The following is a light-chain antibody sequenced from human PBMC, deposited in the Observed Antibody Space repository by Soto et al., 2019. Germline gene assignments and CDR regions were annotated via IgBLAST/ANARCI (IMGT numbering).Light chain of an antibody. V-gene: IGKV3D-15*03. Sequence: EIVMTQSPATLSVSPGERATLSCRASQTVRDNLAWYQQKPGQAPRLLIYGASIRATGIPARFSGSGSGTEFTLTIDTLQSEDFAVYYCQQYNIWPLTFGGGTKVDIK. J-gene: IGKJ4*01. CDR2: GAS. CDR3: QQYNIWPLT. CDR1: QTVRDN.